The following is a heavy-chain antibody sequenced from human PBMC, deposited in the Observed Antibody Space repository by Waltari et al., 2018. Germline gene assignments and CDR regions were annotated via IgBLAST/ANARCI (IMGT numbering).Heavy chain of an antibody. V-gene: IGHV1-69*01. CDR1: GGTFSSYA. J-gene: IGHJ4*02. Sequence: QVQLVQSGAEVKKPGSSVQVSCKASGGTFSSYAISWVRQAPGHGLEWMGGIIPIFGTANYAQKFQGRVTITADESTSTAYMELSSLRSEDTAVYYCAREFYCSGGSCPGSYFDYWGQGTLVTVSS. CDR3: AREFYCSGGSCPGSYFDY. D-gene: IGHD2-15*01. CDR2: IIPIFGTA.